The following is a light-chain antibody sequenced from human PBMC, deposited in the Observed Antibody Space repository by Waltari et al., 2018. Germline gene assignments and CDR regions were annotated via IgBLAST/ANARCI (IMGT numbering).Light chain of an antibody. CDR3: SSQSTKNGVI. Sequence: QSALTQPAYVSGSPGQSLTISCTGSSGDVGGAESVSWYEDHPGQAPKVIIYDVNKPPSGVSDRFSGSKSGNTASLTISGLQAEDEATFYCSSQSTKNGVIFGGGTKVTVL. V-gene: IGLV2-14*01. CDR2: DVN. CDR1: SGDVGGAES. J-gene: IGLJ2*01.